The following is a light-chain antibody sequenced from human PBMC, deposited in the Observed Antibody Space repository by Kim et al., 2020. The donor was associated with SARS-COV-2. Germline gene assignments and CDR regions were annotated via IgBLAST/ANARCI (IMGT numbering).Light chain of an antibody. Sequence: TSVGDRVTITCRASQSISTYLNWYQQKPGKAPKLLIYAASSLQSGVPSRFSGSGSGTDFTLTISSLQPEDFATYYCQQSYSTPRTFGQGTKLEI. V-gene: IGKV1-39*01. CDR2: AAS. CDR3: QQSYSTPRT. CDR1: QSISTY. J-gene: IGKJ2*01.